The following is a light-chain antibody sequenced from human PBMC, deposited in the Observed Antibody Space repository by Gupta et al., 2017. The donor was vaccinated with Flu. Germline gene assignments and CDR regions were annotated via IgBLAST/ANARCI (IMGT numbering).Light chain of an antibody. CDR2: KVS. CDR3: MQGTPWPPT. Sequence: DVVMTQSPLSLPATLGQPASISCRSSQSLVYIDGNTYLSWFQQRPGQSPRRLIYKVSNRDSGVPDRFSGSASGTDFTLKISRVEAEDVGVYYCMQGTPWPPTFGQGTKVEIK. J-gene: IGKJ1*01. V-gene: IGKV2-30*01. CDR1: QSLVYIDGNTY.